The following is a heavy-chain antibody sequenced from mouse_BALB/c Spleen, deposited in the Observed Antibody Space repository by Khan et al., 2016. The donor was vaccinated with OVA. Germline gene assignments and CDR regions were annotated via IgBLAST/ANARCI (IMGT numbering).Heavy chain of an antibody. D-gene: IGHD1-1*01. J-gene: IGHJ2*01. CDR2: IRYSGST. CDR3: ASGGLLLRYPDYFDY. Sequence: EVQLQESGPGLLKPSQSLSLTCTVTGYSITSDYARNWIRQLPGNKLEWMAYIRYSGSTTYNPTFRSRISITRDTSKNQFFLQLNSVTTEDTATYYGASGGLLLRYPDYFDYWGQGTTLTVSS. CDR1: GYSITSDYA. V-gene: IGHV3-2*02.